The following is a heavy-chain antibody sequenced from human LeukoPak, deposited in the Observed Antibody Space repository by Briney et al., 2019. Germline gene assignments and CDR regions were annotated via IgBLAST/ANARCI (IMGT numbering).Heavy chain of an antibody. V-gene: IGHV4-59*01. CDR1: GGSTGSYY. CDR2: IYNSGST. Sequence: PSETLSLTCIVSGGSTGSYYWTWIRQPPGKGLEWIGYIYNSGSTNYNPSLKSRVTISVDTSKNQFSLKLSSVTAADTAVYYCAGNKYGSGYFPLDVWGQGTTVTVSS. D-gene: IGHD3-10*01. CDR3: AGNKYGSGYFPLDV. J-gene: IGHJ6*02.